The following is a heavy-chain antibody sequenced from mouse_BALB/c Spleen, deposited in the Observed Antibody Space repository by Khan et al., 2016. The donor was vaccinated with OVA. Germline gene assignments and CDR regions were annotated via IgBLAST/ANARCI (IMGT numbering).Heavy chain of an antibody. CDR3: ARRLDYGYYYAMDY. Sequence: EVQLQQSGPELVKPGASVKISCKASGYTFTDYNMHWVKQSHGKSLEWIGYIYPYNGGTGYNQKFKSKATLTVANSSSPASMELRRLTYEDYAVXYGARRLDYGYYYAMDYWGQGTSVTVSS. CDR2: IYPYNGGT. CDR1: GYTFTDYN. D-gene: IGHD1-2*01. V-gene: IGHV1S29*02. J-gene: IGHJ4*01.